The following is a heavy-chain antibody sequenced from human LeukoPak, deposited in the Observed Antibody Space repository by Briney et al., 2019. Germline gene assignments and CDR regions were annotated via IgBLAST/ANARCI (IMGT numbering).Heavy chain of an antibody. CDR1: GFTFRSYG. D-gene: IGHD2-15*01. CDR3: ARYFSGFDY. CDR2: IWCDGTNK. Sequence: PGGSLRLSCAASGFTFRSYGIHWVRQAPGKGLEWVALIWCDGTNKYYADSVKGRFTISRDNSKNTVYLQMNSLRAEDAAVYYCARYFSGFDYWGKGTLVTVSS. J-gene: IGHJ4*02. V-gene: IGHV3-33*01.